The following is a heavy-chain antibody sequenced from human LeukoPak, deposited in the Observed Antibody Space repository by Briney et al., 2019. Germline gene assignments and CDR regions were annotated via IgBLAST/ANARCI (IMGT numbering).Heavy chain of an antibody. V-gene: IGHV4-39*07. CDR3: ARESARWLQQGGAFDI. D-gene: IGHD5-24*01. Sequence: SETLSLTCSVSGASISSSNYYWGWIRQPPGKGLEWIGSIHYSGSTYYTPSLKSRVTISVDTSKNQFSLKLSSVTAADTAVYYCARESARWLQQGGAFDIWGQGTMVTVSS. J-gene: IGHJ3*02. CDR1: GASISSSNYY. CDR2: IHYSGST.